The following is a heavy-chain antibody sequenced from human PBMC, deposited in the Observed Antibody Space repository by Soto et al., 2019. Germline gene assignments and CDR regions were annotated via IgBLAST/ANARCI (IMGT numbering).Heavy chain of an antibody. CDR2: IYYSGST. CDR3: TIMGLRFLECTGGRALAI. Sequence: SETLSLTCTGSGGAISISSYYLGWIGQPPGKGLEWIGSIYYSGSTYYNPSLKSRVTISVDTSKNQFSLKLSSVTAADTAVYYCTIMGLRFLECTGGRALAIRGQ. D-gene: IGHD3-3*01. J-gene: IGHJ3*02. V-gene: IGHV4-39*01. CDR1: GGAISISSYY.